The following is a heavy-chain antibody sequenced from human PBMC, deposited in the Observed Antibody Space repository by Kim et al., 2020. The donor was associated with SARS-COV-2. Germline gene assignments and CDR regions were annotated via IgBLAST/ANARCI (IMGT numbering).Heavy chain of an antibody. J-gene: IGHJ5*02. Sequence: QGRVTITRDTSASTAYMELSSLRSEDTAVYYCARDGTYGSGSYSLNWFDPWGQGTLVTVSS. CDR3: ARDGTYGSGSYSLNWFDP. D-gene: IGHD3-10*01. V-gene: IGHV1-3*01.